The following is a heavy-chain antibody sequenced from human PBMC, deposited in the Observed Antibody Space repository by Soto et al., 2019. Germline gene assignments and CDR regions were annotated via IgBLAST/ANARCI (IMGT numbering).Heavy chain of an antibody. CDR3: AREVGATLNWFDP. Sequence: QVQLVQSGAEVKKPGSSVKVSCKASGGTFSSYAISWVRQAPGQGLEWMGGIIPIFGTANYAQKSQGRVTFTAHESTRTAYMELSSLRSADTAVYYCAREVGATLNWFDPWGQGTLVTVSS. CDR2: IIPIFGTA. CDR1: GGTFSSYA. D-gene: IGHD1-26*01. V-gene: IGHV1-69*01. J-gene: IGHJ5*02.